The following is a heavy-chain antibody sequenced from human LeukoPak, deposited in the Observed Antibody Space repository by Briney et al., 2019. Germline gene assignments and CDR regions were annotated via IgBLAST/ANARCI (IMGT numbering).Heavy chain of an antibody. CDR1: GFTFSSYA. CDR3: AKDPSPWTYYYDRGDY. V-gene: IGHV3-30-3*01. D-gene: IGHD3-22*01. Sequence: PTGGSLRLSCAASGFTFSSYAMHWVRQAPGKGLEWVAVISYDGSNKYYADSVKGRFTISRDNSKNTLYLQMNSLRAEDTAVYYCAKDPSPWTYYYDRGDYWGQGTLVTVSS. J-gene: IGHJ4*02. CDR2: ISYDGSNK.